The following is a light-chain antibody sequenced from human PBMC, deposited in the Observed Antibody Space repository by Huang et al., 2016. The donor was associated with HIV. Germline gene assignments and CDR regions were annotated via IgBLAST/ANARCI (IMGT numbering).Light chain of an antibody. V-gene: IGKV2-28*01. Sequence: DIVMIQSPLSLPVTPGEPASISCRSSQSRLHTNAYKYLDWYLQKPGQSAQLLIYLGSSRASGGPDRFSGGGSGTRFSLNISGVEAEDAGIYYCMEALKTPYTFGQGTKLEIK. CDR3: MEALKTPYT. CDR1: QSRLHTNAYKY. CDR2: LGS. J-gene: IGKJ2*01.